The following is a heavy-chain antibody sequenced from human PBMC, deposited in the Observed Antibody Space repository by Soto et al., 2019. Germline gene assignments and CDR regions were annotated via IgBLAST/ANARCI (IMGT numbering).Heavy chain of an antibody. CDR1: GGSISSGGSY. CDR2: IYYSGNT. V-gene: IGHV4-30-4*01. Sequence: PSETLSLTCPVSGGSISSGGSYWGWIRQPPGKGLEWIGYIYYSGNTYFNPSLKSRVTLSVDTSENQFSLNLSSVTAADTAVYYCVRYCSTTKCPFDYWGQGTLVTVSS. J-gene: IGHJ4*02. CDR3: VRYCSTTKCPFDY. D-gene: IGHD2-2*01.